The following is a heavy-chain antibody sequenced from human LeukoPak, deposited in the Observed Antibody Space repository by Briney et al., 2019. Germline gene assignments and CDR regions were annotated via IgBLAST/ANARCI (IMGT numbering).Heavy chain of an antibody. CDR3: ARDGRPSGSYSNWFDP. V-gene: IGHV3-30*04. CDR1: GFTFSSYS. D-gene: IGHD1-26*01. J-gene: IGHJ5*02. Sequence: GGSLRLSCAASGFTFSSYSMHWVRQAPGKGREWVAVISNDGSNKYYADSVKGRFTISRDNSKNTLYLQMNRLRAEDTAVYYCARDGRPSGSYSNWFDPWGQGTLVTVSS. CDR2: ISNDGSNK.